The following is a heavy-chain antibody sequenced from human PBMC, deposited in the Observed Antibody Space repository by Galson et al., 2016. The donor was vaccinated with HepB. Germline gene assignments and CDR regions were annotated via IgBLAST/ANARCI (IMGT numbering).Heavy chain of an antibody. CDR1: GYTFSLYG. Sequence: SVKVSCKASGYTFSLYGISWVRQAPGQGLERMGWISPYNGDTNYAQKLQGRVTMTTYTSTSAAYMELRSLRSDDTAVYYCARVHCSGGSCYPYGGVDYWGQGTLVTVSS. CDR3: ARVHCSGGSCYPYGGVDY. J-gene: IGHJ4*02. CDR2: ISPYNGDT. V-gene: IGHV1-18*01. D-gene: IGHD2-15*01.